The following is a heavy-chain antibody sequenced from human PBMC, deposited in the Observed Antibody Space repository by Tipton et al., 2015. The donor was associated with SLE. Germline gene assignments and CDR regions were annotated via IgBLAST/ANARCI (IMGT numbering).Heavy chain of an antibody. Sequence: GLVKPSETLSLTCAVYGGSFSGYYWSWIRQPPGKGLEWIGEINHSGSTNYNPSLKSRVTISVDTSKNQFSLKLSSVTAADTAVYYCARGGPSGSYFWFDPWGQGTLVTVSS. V-gene: IGHV4-34*01. CDR2: INHSGST. J-gene: IGHJ5*02. D-gene: IGHD1-26*01. CDR3: ARGGPSGSYFWFDP. CDR1: GGSFSGYY.